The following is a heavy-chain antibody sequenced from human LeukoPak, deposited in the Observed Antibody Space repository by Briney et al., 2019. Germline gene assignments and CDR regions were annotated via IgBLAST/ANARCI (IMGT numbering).Heavy chain of an antibody. D-gene: IGHD5-18*01. Sequence: SETLSLTCTVSGGSITGYYWSWIRQPAGQGLEWIGRIYSSGSSQYNPSLKSPVTISLDRSKNQFSLRLSSVTAADTAVYCCARGSYGHFDYWGQGTLVTVSS. CDR2: IYSSGSS. J-gene: IGHJ4*02. CDR1: GGSITGYY. CDR3: ARGSYGHFDY. V-gene: IGHV4-4*07.